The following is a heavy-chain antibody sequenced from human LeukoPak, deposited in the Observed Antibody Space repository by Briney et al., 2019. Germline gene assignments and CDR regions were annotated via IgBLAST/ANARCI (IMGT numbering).Heavy chain of an antibody. Sequence: PSETLSLTCAVYGGSFSGYYWSWIRQPPGKGLEWIGEINHSGSTNYNPSLKSRVTISVDTSKNQFSLKLSSVTAADTAVYYCARDVSESSGGSCYPAYYFDYWGQGTLVTVSS. CDR2: INHSGST. V-gene: IGHV4-34*01. D-gene: IGHD2-15*01. J-gene: IGHJ4*02. CDR1: GGSFSGYY. CDR3: ARDVSESSGGSCYPAYYFDY.